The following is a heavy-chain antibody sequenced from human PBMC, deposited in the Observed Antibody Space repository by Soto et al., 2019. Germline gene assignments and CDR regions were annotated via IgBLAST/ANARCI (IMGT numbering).Heavy chain of an antibody. V-gene: IGHV3-30-3*01. D-gene: IGHD5-12*01. CDR3: ARDRAGGGAMWLRLRNAFDI. CDR2: ISYDGSNK. CDR1: GFTFSSYA. J-gene: IGHJ3*02. Sequence: QVQLVESGGGVVQPGRSLRLSCAASGFTFSSYAMHWVRQAPGKGLEWVAVISYDGSNKYYADSVKGRFTISRDNSKNTLYLQMNSLRAEDTAVYYCARDRAGGGAMWLRLRNAFDIWGQGTMVTVSS.